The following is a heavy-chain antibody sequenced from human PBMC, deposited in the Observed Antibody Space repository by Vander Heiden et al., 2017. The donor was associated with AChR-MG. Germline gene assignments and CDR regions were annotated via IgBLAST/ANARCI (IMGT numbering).Heavy chain of an antibody. D-gene: IGHD2-15*01. J-gene: IGHJ6*02. CDR3: ARLPRYCSGGSCYSASGYYYGMDV. Sequence: QVQLAHSGAEVKKPGASVKVSCKASGYTFTSYYMHWVRPAPGQGLEWMGIINPSGGSTSYAQKFQGRVTMTRDTSTSTVYMELSSLRSEDTAVYYCARLPRYCSGGSCYSASGYYYGMDVWGQGTTVTVSS. V-gene: IGHV1-46*03. CDR2: INPSGGST. CDR1: GYTFTSYY.